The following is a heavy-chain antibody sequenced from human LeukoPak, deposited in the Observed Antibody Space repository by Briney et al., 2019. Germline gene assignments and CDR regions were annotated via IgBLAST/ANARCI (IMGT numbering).Heavy chain of an antibody. V-gene: IGHV3-74*01. CDR1: GFTFSSSW. CDR3: ARVYYYYYMDV. J-gene: IGHJ6*03. CDR2: ISSDGTNT. Sequence: GGSLRLSCAASGFTFSSSWMHWVRQVPGTGPVWVSRISSDGTNTYYADSVKGQFSISRDNAKNTLYLQMNSLRAEDTAIYYCARVYYYYYMDVWGKGTMVTVSS.